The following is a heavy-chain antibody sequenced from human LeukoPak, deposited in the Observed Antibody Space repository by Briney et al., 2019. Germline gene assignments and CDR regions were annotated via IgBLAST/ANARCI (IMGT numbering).Heavy chain of an antibody. V-gene: IGHV4-39*01. CDR3: ARWEGGSYYDFDY. CDR2: IYYTGST. D-gene: IGHD1-26*01. J-gene: IGHJ4*02. Sequence: KPSETLSLTCTVSGGSVSSTEFYWGWIRPPPGKGLQWIGNIYYTGSTYYNPSLNSRVTMSVDTSQNQISLKMTSVTAADTAVYYCARWEGGSYYDFDYWGQGTLVTVSS. CDR1: GGSVSSTEFY.